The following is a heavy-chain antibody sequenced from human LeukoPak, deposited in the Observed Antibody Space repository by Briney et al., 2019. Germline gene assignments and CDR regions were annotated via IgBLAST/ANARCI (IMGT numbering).Heavy chain of an antibody. CDR3: ARGAYYDSSGYYYVFDY. V-gene: IGHV4-4*07. Sequence: SETLSLTCTVSGGSISSYYWSWIRQPAGKGLEWIGRIYTSGSTNYNPSLKSRVTISVDTSKNQFSLKLSSETAADTAVYFCARGAYYDSSGYYYVFDYWGQGTLVTVSS. D-gene: IGHD3-22*01. J-gene: IGHJ4*02. CDR1: GGSISSYY. CDR2: IYTSGST.